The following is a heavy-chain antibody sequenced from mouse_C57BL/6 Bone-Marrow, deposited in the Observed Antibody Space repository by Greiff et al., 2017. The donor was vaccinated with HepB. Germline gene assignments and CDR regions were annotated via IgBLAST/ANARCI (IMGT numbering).Heavy chain of an antibody. J-gene: IGHJ4*01. CDR2: IDPSDSYT. D-gene: IGHD2-3*01. Sequence: QVQLQQPGAELVKPGASVKLSCKASGYTFTSYWMQWVKQRPGQGLEWIGEIDPSDSYTNYNQKFKGKATLTVYTSSSTAYMQLSSLTSEDSAVYYCARRWLLREYAMDYWGQGTSVTVSS. CDR3: ARRWLLREYAMDY. CDR1: GYTFTSYW. V-gene: IGHV1-50*01.